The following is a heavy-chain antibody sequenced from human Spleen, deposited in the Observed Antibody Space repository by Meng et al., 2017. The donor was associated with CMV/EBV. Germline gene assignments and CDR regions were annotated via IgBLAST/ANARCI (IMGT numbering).Heavy chain of an antibody. V-gene: IGHV4-34*01. Sequence: AVYGGSFSGSDWHWIRQPPGMSLEWIGEIDDTGRTKYSPSLNSRVTMLLDTSKKQFSLKLSSVTAADTAVYYCARLTGTVYVHWFDSWGQGTLVTVSS. CDR1: GGSFSGSD. CDR2: IDDTGRT. J-gene: IGHJ5*01. D-gene: IGHD1-7*01. CDR3: ARLTGTVYVHWFDS.